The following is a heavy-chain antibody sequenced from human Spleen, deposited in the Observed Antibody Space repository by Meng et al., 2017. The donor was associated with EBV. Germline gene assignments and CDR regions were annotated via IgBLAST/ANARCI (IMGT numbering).Heavy chain of an antibody. CDR3: SRSPGDLFDS. CDR2: ISGGGNTI. D-gene: IGHD2-21*02. V-gene: IGHV3-11*01. CDR1: GFTFSDYY. J-gene: IGHJ4*02. Sequence: QVQLVESGGGLVRPGGSLRPSCAASGFTFSDYYMSWIRQAPGRGLEWISYISGGGNTIHYADSVKGRFTIFRDSAKNSLYLQMNSLRAEDTAVYYCSRSPGDLFDSWGQGTLVTVYS.